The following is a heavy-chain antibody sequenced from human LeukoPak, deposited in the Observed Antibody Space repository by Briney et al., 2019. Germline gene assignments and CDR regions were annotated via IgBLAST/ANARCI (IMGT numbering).Heavy chain of an antibody. CDR1: GGSINSYY. J-gene: IGHJ4*02. CDR3: ARDDSSSWESFDY. Sequence: NPSETLSLTCTVSGGSINSYYWSWIRQPPGKGLQWIGYIYYSGSTNYNPSLKSRVTISVDTSKNPFSLKLSSLTAADTAVYYCARDDSSSWESFDYWGQGTLVTVSS. CDR2: IYYSGST. D-gene: IGHD6-13*01. V-gene: IGHV4-59*12.